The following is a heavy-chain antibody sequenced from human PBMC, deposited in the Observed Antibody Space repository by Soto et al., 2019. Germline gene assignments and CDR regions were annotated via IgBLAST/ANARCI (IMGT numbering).Heavy chain of an antibody. CDR2: ISGSGGST. V-gene: IGHV3-23*01. D-gene: IGHD5-18*01. Sequence: GGALRRSCAASGFTFSSQAMSWVRQAPGKGLEWVPAISGSGGSTYYADSVKGRFTISRDNAKNTLYLQMNSLRAEDTAVYYCAKGGYNYGYYYHGMDVWGQGTTVTV. CDR3: AKGGYNYGYYYHGMDV. J-gene: IGHJ6*02. CDR1: GFTFSSQA.